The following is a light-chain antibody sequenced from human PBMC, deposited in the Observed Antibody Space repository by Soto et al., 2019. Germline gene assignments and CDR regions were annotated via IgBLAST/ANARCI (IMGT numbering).Light chain of an antibody. CDR1: QSVSNN. CDR2: GAS. V-gene: IGKV3-15*01. J-gene: IGKJ2*01. Sequence: EIVMTQSPATLSVSPGERATVSCRASQSVSNNLAWYQQKPGQAPRLLIYGASTRATGIPARFSGSGSGTEFTLTIGSLQSEDFAVYYCQQYNNWPRTFGQGTKLEIK. CDR3: QQYNNWPRT.